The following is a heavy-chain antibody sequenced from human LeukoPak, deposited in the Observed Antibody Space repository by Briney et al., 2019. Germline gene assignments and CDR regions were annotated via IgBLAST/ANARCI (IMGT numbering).Heavy chain of an antibody. Sequence: ASVKVSCKASGYTFTSYYMHWVRQAPGQGLEWMGIINPSGGSTSYAQKFQGRVTITADKSTSTAYMELSSLRSEDTAVYYCARGVATILYYYYYMDVWGKGTTVTVSS. CDR2: INPSGGST. D-gene: IGHD5-12*01. V-gene: IGHV1-46*01. CDR3: ARGVATILYYYYYMDV. CDR1: GYTFTSYY. J-gene: IGHJ6*03.